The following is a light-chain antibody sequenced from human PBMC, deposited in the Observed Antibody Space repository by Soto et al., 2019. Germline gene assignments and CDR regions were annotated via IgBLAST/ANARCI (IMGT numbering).Light chain of an antibody. Sequence: EIVMTQSPATLSVSPGERATLSCRASQSVGSNLAWYQQKPGQAPRVLIYGASTRATGIPARFSGSGSGTEITLTISSLQSEDFAVYYCQQYNRWPKMFGQVTKVDIK. CDR2: GAS. J-gene: IGKJ1*01. CDR3: QQYNRWPKM. CDR1: QSVGSN. V-gene: IGKV3-15*01.